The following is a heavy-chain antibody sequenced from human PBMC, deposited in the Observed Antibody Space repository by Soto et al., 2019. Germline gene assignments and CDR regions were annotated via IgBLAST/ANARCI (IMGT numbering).Heavy chain of an antibody. Sequence: QLQLQESGPGLVKPSETLSLTCTVSGGSISSSSYYWGWIRQPPGKGLEWIGSIYYSGSTYYNPSLKSRVTISVDTSKNQFSLKLSSVTAADTAVYYCARHIGSSGWYSYYYYGMDVWGQGTTVTVSS. V-gene: IGHV4-39*01. CDR3: ARHIGSSGWYSYYYYGMDV. CDR2: IYYSGST. CDR1: GGSISSSSYY. J-gene: IGHJ6*02. D-gene: IGHD6-19*01.